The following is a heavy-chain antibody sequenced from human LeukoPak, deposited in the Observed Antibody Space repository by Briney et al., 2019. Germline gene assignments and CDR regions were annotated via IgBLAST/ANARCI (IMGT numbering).Heavy chain of an antibody. J-gene: IGHJ4*02. D-gene: IGHD5-18*01. V-gene: IGHV4-34*01. CDR2: INHSGST. CDR1: GGSFSGYY. CDR3: ARVTSFTAMDDY. Sequence: KPSETLSLTCAVYGGSFSGYYWSWIRQPPGKGLEWIGEINHSGSTNYNPSLKSRVTISVDTSKNQFSLKLSSVTAADTAVYYCARVTSFTAMDDYWGQGTLVTVSS.